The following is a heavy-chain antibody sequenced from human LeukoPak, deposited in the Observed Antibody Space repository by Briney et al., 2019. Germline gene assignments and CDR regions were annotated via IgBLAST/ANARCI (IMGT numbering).Heavy chain of an antibody. J-gene: IGHJ4*02. CDR2: IYYSGST. V-gene: IGHV4-39*07. CDR3: ARRARDWYSPIEY. D-gene: IGHD2-21*02. Sequence: PSETLSLTCTVSGGPISSSSYYWGWIRQPPGKGLEWIGSIYYSGSTYYNPSLKSQVTISVDTSKNQFSLKLSSVTAADTAVYYCARRARDWYSPIEYWGPGTLVTVSS. CDR1: GGPISSSSYY.